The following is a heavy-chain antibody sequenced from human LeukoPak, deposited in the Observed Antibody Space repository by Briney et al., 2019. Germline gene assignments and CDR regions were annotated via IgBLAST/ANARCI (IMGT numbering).Heavy chain of an antibody. CDR2: IYHSGST. Sequence: SETLSLTCAVSGYSISSGYYWGWIRQPPGKGLEWIGSIYHSGSTYYNPSLKSRVTISVDTSKNQFSLKLSSVTAADTALYYCAREEENCSSTSCYEGFDYWGQGTLVTVSS. D-gene: IGHD2-2*01. V-gene: IGHV4-38-2*02. CDR3: AREEENCSSTSCYEGFDY. CDR1: GYSISSGYY. J-gene: IGHJ4*02.